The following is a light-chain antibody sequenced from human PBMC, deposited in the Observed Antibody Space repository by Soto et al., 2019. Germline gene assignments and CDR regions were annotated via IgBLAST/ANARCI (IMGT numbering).Light chain of an antibody. Sequence: QSVLTQPASVSGSTGQSITISCPGTSSDVGSYNLVSWYQQHPGKAPKLMIYEGSKRPSGVSNRFSGSKSGNTASLTLSGLQAEDEADDYCCSYAGSSTLVFGGGTQLTGL. J-gene: IGLJ3*02. CDR3: CSYAGSSTLV. CDR1: SSDVGSYNL. V-gene: IGLV2-23*01. CDR2: EGS.